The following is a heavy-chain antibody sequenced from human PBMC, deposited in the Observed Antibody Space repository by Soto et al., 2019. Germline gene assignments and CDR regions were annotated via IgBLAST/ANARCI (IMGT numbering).Heavy chain of an antibody. J-gene: IGHJ4*02. CDR2: IYYSGST. CDR1: GGSISSGGYY. CDR3: ARWRWQWLEN. Sequence: SETLSLTCTVSGGSISSGGYYWSWIRQHPGKGLEWIGYIYYSGSTNYNPSLKSRVTISVDTSKNQFSLKLSSVTAADTAVYYCARWRWQWLENWGQGTLVTVSS. D-gene: IGHD6-19*01. V-gene: IGHV4-61*08.